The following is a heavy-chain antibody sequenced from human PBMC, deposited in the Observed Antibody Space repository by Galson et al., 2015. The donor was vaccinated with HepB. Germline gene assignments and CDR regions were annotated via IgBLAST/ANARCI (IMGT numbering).Heavy chain of an antibody. Sequence: SLRLSCAASGFIFSDYYLIWIRQAPGKGLESISYISSSSSYTNYADSVKGRFTISRDNAKNSLYLQMNSLRAEDTAVYYCARARDPWYFDYWGQGTLVTVSS. J-gene: IGHJ4*02. CDR3: ARARDPWYFDY. CDR1: GFIFSDYY. V-gene: IGHV3-11*06. CDR2: ISSSSSYT. D-gene: IGHD3-10*01.